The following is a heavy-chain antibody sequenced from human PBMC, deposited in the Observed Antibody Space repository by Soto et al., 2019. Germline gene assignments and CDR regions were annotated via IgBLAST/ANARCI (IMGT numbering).Heavy chain of an antibody. CDR3: ATSQKGYNWNYFDH. D-gene: IGHD1-20*01. CDR1: GGSISGSYYY. J-gene: IGHJ4*02. Sequence: PETLSLTCAVSGGSISGSYYYWAWLRQSPGKGPEWIGSVFYTGFTSYNPSLESRVPVSVDTSKSQFSLKLSAVTAAGTAVYYCATSQKGYNWNYFDHWGQGALVTVSS. CDR2: VFYTGFT. V-gene: IGHV4-39*01.